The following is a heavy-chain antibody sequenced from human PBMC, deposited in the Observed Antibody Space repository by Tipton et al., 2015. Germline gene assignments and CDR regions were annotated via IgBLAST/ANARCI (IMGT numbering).Heavy chain of an antibody. Sequence: TLSLTCALSGYSISSGYYWGWIRQPPGKGLEWIGNIYDSGSTYYNPSLESRVTISVDTSKKQFSLKVNPVTAADTAVYYCARRFSHSSSWTFDYWGQGTLVTVSS. D-gene: IGHD6-13*01. V-gene: IGHV4-38-2*01. CDR2: IYDSGST. J-gene: IGHJ4*02. CDR1: GYSISSGYY. CDR3: ARRFSHSSSWTFDY.